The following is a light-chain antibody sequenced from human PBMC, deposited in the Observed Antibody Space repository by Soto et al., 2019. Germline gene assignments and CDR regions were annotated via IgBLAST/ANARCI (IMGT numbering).Light chain of an antibody. CDR3: QQDGSSLFT. CDR2: GAS. J-gene: IGKJ3*01. Sequence: EIVLTQSPGTLSLSPGERATLSCRASQSVSSSYLAWYQQKPGQAPRLLIYGASSSATGIPDRFSGSGSGTDFTLTISRLEPEDFAGYYCQQDGSSLFTFGPGTKVDIK. CDR1: QSVSSSY. V-gene: IGKV3-20*01.